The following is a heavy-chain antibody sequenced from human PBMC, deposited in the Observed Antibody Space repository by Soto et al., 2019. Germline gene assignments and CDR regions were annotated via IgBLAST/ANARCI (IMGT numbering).Heavy chain of an antibody. CDR1: GGSISSSNW. CDR3: ARDRGDYKRDRFGLDP. J-gene: IGHJ5*02. Sequence: PSETLSLTCAVSGGSISSSNWWSWVRQPPGKGLEWIGDIYHSGSTNYNPSLKSRFTISLDTSKNQFSLKLSSVTAADTAVYYCARDRGDYKRDRFGLDPWGQGTLVTVSS. D-gene: IGHD3-10*01. V-gene: IGHV4-4*02. CDR2: IYHSGST.